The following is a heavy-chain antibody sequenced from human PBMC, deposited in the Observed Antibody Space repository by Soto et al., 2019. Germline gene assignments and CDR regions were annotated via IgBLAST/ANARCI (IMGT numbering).Heavy chain of an antibody. CDR3: ARGLATLPVFAFDV. CDR2: VYWNDDK. CDR1: GISLSTSGVG. D-gene: IGHD1-1*01. J-gene: IGHJ3*01. V-gene: IGHV2-5*01. Sequence: QITLKRSGPTLVKPTQTLTLTCTLSGISLSTSGVGLGWIRQTPGKALEWLALVYWNDDKHYSPSLKSRLTITKHTSKNQAVLTITNMDPVDTATYYCARGLATLPVFAFDVWGQGTVVTVSS.